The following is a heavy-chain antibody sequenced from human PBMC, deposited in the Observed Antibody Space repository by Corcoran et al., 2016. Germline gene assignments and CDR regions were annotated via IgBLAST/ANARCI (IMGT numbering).Heavy chain of an antibody. J-gene: IGHJ6*02. CDR2: IYYSGST. Sequence: QLQLQESGPGLVKPSETLSLTCTVSGGSISSSSYYWGGIRQPPGKGLEWIGSIYYSGSTYYNPSLKSRVTISVDTSKNQFSLKLSSVTAADTAVYYCARGAGTMYYYYYGMDVWGQGTTVTVSS. D-gene: IGHD1-7*01. V-gene: IGHV4-39*07. CDR3: ARGAGTMYYYYYGMDV. CDR1: GGSISSSSYY.